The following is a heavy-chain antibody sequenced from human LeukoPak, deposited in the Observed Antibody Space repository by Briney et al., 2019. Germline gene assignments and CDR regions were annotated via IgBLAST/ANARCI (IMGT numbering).Heavy chain of an antibody. CDR2: INHGGST. D-gene: IGHD5-18*01. V-gene: IGHV4-34*01. J-gene: IGHJ5*02. CDR1: GGSFSGDL. CDR3: AREGGYSYGFWFDP. Sequence: SETLSLTCAVYGGSFSGDLWSWIRQSPGKGLEWIGEINHGGSTTYNPSLQSRVTISVDTSKNQFSLKLSSVTAADTAVYYCAREGGYSYGFWFDPWGQGTLVTVSS.